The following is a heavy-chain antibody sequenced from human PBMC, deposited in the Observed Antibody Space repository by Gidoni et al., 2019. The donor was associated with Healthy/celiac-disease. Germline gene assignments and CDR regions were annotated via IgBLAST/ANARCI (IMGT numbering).Heavy chain of an antibody. D-gene: IGHD3-10*01. CDR1: GFTFSSSE. CDR3: ASTPSGYYYVSGSSYFDY. Sequence: VQLVEAGGGLVQPGVSLRRSCAAAGFTFSSSERTWFRQAPGKGLGLVSYIRSRCSTRYYADVVKGRFTISRDNSKNSLYLQMNSLRSEDTAVYYCASTPSGYYYVSGSSYFDYWGLGTLVTVSS. V-gene: IGHV3-48*03. J-gene: IGHJ4*02. CDR2: IRSRCSTR.